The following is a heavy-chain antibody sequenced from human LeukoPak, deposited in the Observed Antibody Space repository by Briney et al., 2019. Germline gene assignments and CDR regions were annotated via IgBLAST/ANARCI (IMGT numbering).Heavy chain of an antibody. CDR2: IKQDGSQE. CDR3: ARGVPYDSWSGPHYSDY. J-gene: IGHJ4*02. Sequence: GGSLRLSCVASGFTFSSSWMSWVRQAPGKGLEWVAHIKQDGSQEYYVDSVKGRFTISRDSAKNSLYLQMNSLRAEDTAVYYCARGVPYDSWSGPHYSDYWGQGTLVTVSS. V-gene: IGHV3-7*01. CDR1: GFTFSSSW. D-gene: IGHD3-3*01.